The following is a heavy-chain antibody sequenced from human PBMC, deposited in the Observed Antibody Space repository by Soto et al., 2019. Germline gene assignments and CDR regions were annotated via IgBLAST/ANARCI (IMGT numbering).Heavy chain of an antibody. Sequence: GRSRRLSCAASGLTFSNSWMNGIRQATRNGLEWVDRIKSKTDGGTTDYAAPVKGRFTISRDDSKNTLYLQMNSLKTEDTAVYYCTTVTGNSSGWYLYAFESRGQRTTVTVSS. D-gene: IGHD6-19*01. CDR1: GLTFSNSW. CDR2: IKSKTDGGTT. J-gene: IGHJ3*02. CDR3: TTVTGNSSGWYLYAFES. V-gene: IGHV3-15*07.